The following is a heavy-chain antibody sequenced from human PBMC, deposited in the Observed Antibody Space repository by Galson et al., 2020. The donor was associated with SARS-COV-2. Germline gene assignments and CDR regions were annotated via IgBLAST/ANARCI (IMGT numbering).Heavy chain of an antibody. CDR2: IYPGDSDI. D-gene: IGHD3-10*02. CDR1: GYSFTSYW. J-gene: IGHJ6*03. V-gene: IGHV5-51*01. CDR3: VRLKSLGSGTSDYMDV. Sequence: KVSCKGAGYSFTSYWIGWVRQMPGRGLECMGIIYPGDSDIRYNPSFQGQVTISADKSISTAYLQWSSVKASDTAIYYCVRLKSLGSGTSDYMDVWGPGTTVTVPS.